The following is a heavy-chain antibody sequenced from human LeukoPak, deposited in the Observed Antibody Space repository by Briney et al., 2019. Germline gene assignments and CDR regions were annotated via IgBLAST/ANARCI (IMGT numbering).Heavy chain of an antibody. J-gene: IGHJ4*02. CDR2: IIPIFGTA. CDR1: GGTFSSYA. Sequence: ASVKVSCKASGGTFSSYAISWVRQAPGQGLEWMGGIIPIFGTANYAQKFQGRVTITRDTSASTAYMELSSLRSEDTAVYYCARKTIAAAGHFDYWGQGTLVTVSS. CDR3: ARKTIAAAGHFDY. D-gene: IGHD6-13*01. V-gene: IGHV1-69*05.